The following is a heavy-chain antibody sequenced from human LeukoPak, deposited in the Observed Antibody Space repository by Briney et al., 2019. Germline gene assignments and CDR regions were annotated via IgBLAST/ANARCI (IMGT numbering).Heavy chain of an antibody. V-gene: IGHV1-8*01. CDR3: ARGSSIAARYYFDY. CDR2: MNPNSGNT. CDR1: GYTFTSYD. J-gene: IGHJ4*02. D-gene: IGHD6-6*01. Sequence: ASVKVSCKASGYTFTSYDINWVRQATGQGLEWMGWMNPNSGNTGYAQKFQGRVTMTRNTSISTAYMELSSLRSEDTAVYYCARGSSIAARYYFDYWGQGTLVTVSS.